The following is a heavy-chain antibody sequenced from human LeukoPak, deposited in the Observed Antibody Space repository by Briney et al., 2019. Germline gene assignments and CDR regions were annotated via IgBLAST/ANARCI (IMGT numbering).Heavy chain of an antibody. J-gene: IGHJ4*02. CDR3: VRESPARHFDFDY. CDR2: IITSGAT. V-gene: IGHV3-23*01. Sequence: GGSLRLSCAASGFTFSSYAMTWVRQSPGKGLDWVSVIITSGATYYADSVRRRFTISRDNSKSTLYLQMNSLRVDDTAIYYCVRESPARHFDFDYWGQGALVTVSS. D-gene: IGHD6-6*01. CDR1: GFTFSSYA.